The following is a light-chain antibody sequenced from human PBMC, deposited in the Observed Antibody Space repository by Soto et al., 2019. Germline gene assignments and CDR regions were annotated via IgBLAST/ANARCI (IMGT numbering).Light chain of an antibody. CDR2: STN. CDR3: VLYMGSGIWV. J-gene: IGLJ3*02. CDR1: SGSVSINYY. Sequence: QAVVTQEPSFSVSPGRTVTLTCGLSSGSVSINYYPSWYQQTPGQAPRTLIYSTNTRSSGVPDRFSGSILANKAPLTITGAQADDESDYYCVLYMGSGIWVFGGGTKLTVL. V-gene: IGLV8-61*01.